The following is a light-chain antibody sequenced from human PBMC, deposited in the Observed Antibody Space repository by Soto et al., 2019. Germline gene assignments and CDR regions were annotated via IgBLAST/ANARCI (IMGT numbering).Light chain of an antibody. CDR1: SGSVSTTYY. Sequence: QAVVTQEPSFSVSPGGTVTLTCGLTSGSVSTTYYPSWYQQTPGQAPRTLIYSTNIRSSGVPDRFSGSILENKAALTITGAQADDESDYHCMLYMGGGLVVFGGGTKVTVL. V-gene: IGLV8-61*01. CDR3: MLYMGGGLVV. J-gene: IGLJ2*01. CDR2: STN.